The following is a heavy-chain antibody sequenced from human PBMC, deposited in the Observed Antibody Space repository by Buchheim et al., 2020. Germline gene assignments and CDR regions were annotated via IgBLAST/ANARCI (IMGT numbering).Heavy chain of an antibody. CDR1: GFTFSNFA. CDR3: AKTPRGYSSGWYSDY. V-gene: IGHV3-23*01. D-gene: IGHD6-19*01. CDR2: ISGSGGST. Sequence: EVQLLESGGGLVHRGGSLRLSCAASGFTFSNFAMSWVRQAPGKGLEWVSTISGSGGSTYYAESVKGRFTISRDNSKNTPYLQMHVVRADDTAVFYCAKTPRGYSSGWYSDYWGQGTL. J-gene: IGHJ4*02.